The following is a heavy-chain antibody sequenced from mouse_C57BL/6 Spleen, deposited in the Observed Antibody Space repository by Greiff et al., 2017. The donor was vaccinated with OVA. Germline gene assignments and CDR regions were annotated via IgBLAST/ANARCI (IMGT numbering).Heavy chain of an antibody. CDR1: GYTFTSYW. CDR3: ARGGLLRYFDY. CDR2: INPSDSEN. V-gene: IGHV1-52*01. D-gene: IGHD1-1*01. Sequence: QVQLQQPGAELVRPGSSVKLSCKASGYTFTSYWMHWVKQTPKQGLEWIGNINPSDSENHYNQKLKGKATLTVDKSSSTAYMQLSSLTSEDSAVYYCARGGLLRYFDYWGQGTTLTVSS. J-gene: IGHJ2*01.